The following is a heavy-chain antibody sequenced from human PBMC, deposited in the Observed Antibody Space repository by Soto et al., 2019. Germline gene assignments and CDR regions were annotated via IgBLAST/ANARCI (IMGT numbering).Heavy chain of an antibody. CDR3: ARGLRYFDWLPYQDY. D-gene: IGHD3-9*01. Sequence: PSETLSLTCAVYGGSFSGYYWSWIRQPPGKGLEWIGEINHSGSTNYNPSLKSRVTISVDTSKNQFSLKLSSVTAADTAVYYCARGLRYFDWLPYQDYWGQGTLVTVSS. V-gene: IGHV4-34*01. CDR1: GGSFSGYY. CDR2: INHSGST. J-gene: IGHJ4*02.